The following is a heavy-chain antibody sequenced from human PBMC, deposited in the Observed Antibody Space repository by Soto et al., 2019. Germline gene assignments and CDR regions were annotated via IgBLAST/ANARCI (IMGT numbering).Heavy chain of an antibody. V-gene: IGHV4-34*01. D-gene: IGHD4-4*01. CDR2: INHSGST. Sequence: SETLSLTCAVYGGSFSGYYWSWIRQPPGKGLEWIGEINHSGSTNYNPSLKSRVTISVDTSKNQFSLKLSSVTAADTAVYYCARGRTVIHYYYYGMGVWGQGTTVTVS. CDR1: GGSFSGYY. CDR3: ARGRTVIHYYYYGMGV. J-gene: IGHJ6*02.